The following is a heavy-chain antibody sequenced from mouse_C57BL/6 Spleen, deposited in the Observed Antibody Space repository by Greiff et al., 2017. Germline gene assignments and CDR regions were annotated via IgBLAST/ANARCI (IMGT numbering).Heavy chain of an antibody. D-gene: IGHD2-3*01. CDR3: ARLGGVGYFAGSAY. Sequence: QVQLQQPGTELVKPGASVKLSCKASGYTFTSSGMHWVKQRPGQGLEWIGKINPSNGGTNYNEKFKSKATLTVDKSSSTAYMQLSSLTSENSEVYYGARLGGVGYFAGSAYWGQGTLVTVSA. J-gene: IGHJ3*01. V-gene: IGHV1-53*01. CDR1: GYTFTSSG. CDR2: INPSNGGT.